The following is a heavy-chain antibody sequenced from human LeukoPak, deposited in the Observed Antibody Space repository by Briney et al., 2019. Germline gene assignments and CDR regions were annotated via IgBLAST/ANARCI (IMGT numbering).Heavy chain of an antibody. CDR1: GGTLSSYA. CDR3: ARDRYDILTGYYRNYYFDY. V-gene: IGHV1-69*05. D-gene: IGHD3-9*01. Sequence: ASVKVSCKASGGTLSSYAISWVRQAPGQGPECMGRIIPIFGTANYAQKFQGRVTITTDKSTSTAYMELSSLRSEDTAVYYCARDRYDILTGYYRNYYFDYWGQGTLVTVSS. CDR2: IIPIFGTA. J-gene: IGHJ4*02.